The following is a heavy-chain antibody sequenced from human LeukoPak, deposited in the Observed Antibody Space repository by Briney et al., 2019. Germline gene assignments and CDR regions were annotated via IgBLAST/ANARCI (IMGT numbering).Heavy chain of an antibody. V-gene: IGHV5-51*01. J-gene: IGHJ6*02. Sequence: GESLKISCKGSGYSFTNYWIGWVRQMPGKGLEWMGIIYPGDSDTRYSPSFQGQVTISADKSISTAYLQWSSLKASDTAMYYCARQDVASTGTTYYYAMDVWGQGTTVTVSS. CDR2: IYPGDSDT. CDR3: ARQDVASTGTTYYYAMDV. D-gene: IGHD1/OR15-1a*01. CDR1: GYSFTNYW.